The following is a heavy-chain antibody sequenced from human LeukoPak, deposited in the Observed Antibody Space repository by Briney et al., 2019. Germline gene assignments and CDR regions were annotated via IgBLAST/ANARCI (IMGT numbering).Heavy chain of an antibody. Sequence: PGGSLRLSCAASGFTFSSYAVHWVRQAPGKGLEWVAVISYDGSHKYYADSVKGRSTISRDNSQNTLYLQMNSLRAEDTAVYYCARAESGYYDSRISDWGQGALVTVSS. J-gene: IGHJ4*02. CDR2: ISYDGSHK. CDR1: GFTFSSYA. CDR3: ARAESGYYDSRISD. D-gene: IGHD3-22*01. V-gene: IGHV3-30-3*01.